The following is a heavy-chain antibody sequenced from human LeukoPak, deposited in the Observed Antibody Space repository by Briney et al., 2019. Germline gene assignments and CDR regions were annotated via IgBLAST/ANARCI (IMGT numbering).Heavy chain of an antibody. J-gene: IGHJ4*02. Sequence: GGSLRLSCKGSGYSFTSYCIGWVRQMPGKGLEWMGIIYPGDSDTRYSPSFQGQVTISADKSISTAYLQWSSLKASDTAMYYCARHDSSGYCADYWGQGTLVTVSS. D-gene: IGHD3-22*01. CDR1: GYSFTSYC. V-gene: IGHV5-51*01. CDR3: ARHDSSGYCADY. CDR2: IYPGDSDT.